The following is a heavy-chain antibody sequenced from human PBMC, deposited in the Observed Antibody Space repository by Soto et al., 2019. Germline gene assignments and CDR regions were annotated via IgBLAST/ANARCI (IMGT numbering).Heavy chain of an antibody. CDR2: IKSKTDCDTT. Sequence: PWESLRLSCAASGFTFSNAYRSWVRQPPGKGLEWVGRIKSKTDCDTTYYAAPVKNRFTISRDDSKNTLFLQVNSLKTEKTDIYYSRTDDPLHKNWGQGTLVTVSS. V-gene: IGHV3-15*01. J-gene: IGHJ4*02. CDR1: GFTFSNAY. CDR3: RTDDPLHKN.